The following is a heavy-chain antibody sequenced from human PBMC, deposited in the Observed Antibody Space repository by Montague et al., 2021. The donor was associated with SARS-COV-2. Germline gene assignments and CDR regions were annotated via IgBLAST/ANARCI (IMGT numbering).Heavy chain of an antibody. CDR2: IYYSCSA. CDR3: ARADSVRRAVSCVDP. CDR1: GGSFGNDH. D-gene: IGHD3-10*01. J-gene: IGHJ5*02. V-gene: IGHV4-59*01. Sequence: SETLSLTCAVYGGSFGNDHWCWICHPPGKGQEWNSNIYYSCSALSNSSLHSRVTMSVDTANYQFSLNLTSVTPADTAVYYCARADSVRRAVSCVDPWGQGALVTVSS.